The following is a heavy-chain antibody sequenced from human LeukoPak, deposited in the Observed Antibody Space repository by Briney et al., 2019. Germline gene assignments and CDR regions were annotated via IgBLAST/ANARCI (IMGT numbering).Heavy chain of an antibody. V-gene: IGHV4-34*01. CDR3: ARRYYYGSGSYNWFDP. CDR2: INHSGST. CDR1: GGSFSGYY. D-gene: IGHD3-10*01. J-gene: IGHJ5*02. Sequence: PSETLSLTCAVYGGSFSGYYWSWVRQPPGKGLEWIGEINHSGSTNYNPSLKSRVTISVDTSKNQFSLKLSSVTAADTAVYYCARRYYYGSGSYNWFDPWGQGTLVTVSS.